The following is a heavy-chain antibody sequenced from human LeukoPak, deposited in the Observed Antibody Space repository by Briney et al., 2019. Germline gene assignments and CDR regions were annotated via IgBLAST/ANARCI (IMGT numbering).Heavy chain of an antibody. V-gene: IGHV4-4*07. CDR3: ARGLYSSSWYVPAGY. CDR2: IYTSGST. Sequence: PSETLSLTCTVSGGSISSYYWSWIRQTAGKGLEWIGRIYTSGSTNYNPSLKSRVTMSVDTSKNQFSLKLSSVTAADTAVYYCARGLYSSSWYVPAGYWGQGTLVTVSS. J-gene: IGHJ4*02. D-gene: IGHD6-13*01. CDR1: GGSISSYY.